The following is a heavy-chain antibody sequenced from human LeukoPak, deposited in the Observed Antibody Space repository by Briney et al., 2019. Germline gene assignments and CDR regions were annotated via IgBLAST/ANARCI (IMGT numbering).Heavy chain of an antibody. J-gene: IGHJ4*02. Sequence: SETLSLTCTVSGGSTTSRSYYWGRIRQPPGKGLEWNVYIFYSGSTNYNPYVKSRVTISVDTSENQFSLKLSCVTAADTAVYYCASSLLGDFWSGYIGYWGQGTLVTVSS. CDR1: GGSTTSRSYY. V-gene: IGHV4-61*05. CDR3: ASSLLGDFWSGYIGY. D-gene: IGHD3-3*01. CDR2: IFYSGST.